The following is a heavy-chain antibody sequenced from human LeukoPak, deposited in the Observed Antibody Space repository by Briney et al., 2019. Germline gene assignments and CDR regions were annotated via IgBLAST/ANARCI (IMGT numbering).Heavy chain of an antibody. D-gene: IGHD3-22*01. CDR1: GYTFTGYC. Sequence: ASVKVSCKASGYTFTGYCMRWVRQAPGQGLEWMGRINPNSGGTNYAQKFQGRVTMTMDTSISTAYIELSSLISDDTAVYYCARARHYDSSGYPHGRNAFDIWGQGTMVTVSS. J-gene: IGHJ3*02. CDR2: INPNSGGT. CDR3: ARARHYDSSGYPHGRNAFDI. V-gene: IGHV1-2*06.